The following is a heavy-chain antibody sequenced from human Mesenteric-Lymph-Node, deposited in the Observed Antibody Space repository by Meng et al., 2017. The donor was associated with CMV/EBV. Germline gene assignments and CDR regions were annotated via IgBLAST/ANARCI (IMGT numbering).Heavy chain of an antibody. CDR2: IYSGGST. Sequence: GESLKISCAASGFTVSSNYMSWVRQAPGKGLEWVSVIYSGGSTYYADSVKGRFTISRDNSKNTLYLQMNSLRAEDTAVYYCARVREVGNYGMDVWGQGTTVTVSS. D-gene: IGHD1-26*01. CDR3: ARVREVGNYGMDV. J-gene: IGHJ6*02. CDR1: GFTVSSNY. V-gene: IGHV3-53*01.